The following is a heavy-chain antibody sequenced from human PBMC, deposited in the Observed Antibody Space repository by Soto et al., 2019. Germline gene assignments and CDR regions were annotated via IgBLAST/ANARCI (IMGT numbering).Heavy chain of an antibody. J-gene: IGHJ4*02. CDR3: AGRGRSTGTYFDY. V-gene: IGHV5-51*01. Sequence: GESLKISCQGSGYSFTSQWIGWVRQMPGKGLEGMGIIYPDDSDTRYSPSFQGQVTISADKSINNAYLQWSSLKASDTAMYYCAGRGRSTGTYFDYWGQGSLVTVSS. CDR1: GYSFTSQW. CDR2: IYPDDSDT. D-gene: IGHD1-1*01.